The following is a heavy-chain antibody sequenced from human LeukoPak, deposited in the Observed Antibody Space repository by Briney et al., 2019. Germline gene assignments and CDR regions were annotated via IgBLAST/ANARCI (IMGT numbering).Heavy chain of an antibody. D-gene: IGHD6-19*01. CDR1: GFTFNTYI. V-gene: IGHV3-21*01. Sequence: PGGSLRLSCAASGFTFNTYIMHWVRQAPGKGLEWVSSIGGSSTYIHYADSLKGRFTISRDNAKNLLYLQVNSLRAEDTGVYYCARGGNSAWLDPPLPPDYWGQGTLVIVSS. CDR3: ARGGNSAWLDPPLPPDY. J-gene: IGHJ4*02. CDR2: IGGSSTYI.